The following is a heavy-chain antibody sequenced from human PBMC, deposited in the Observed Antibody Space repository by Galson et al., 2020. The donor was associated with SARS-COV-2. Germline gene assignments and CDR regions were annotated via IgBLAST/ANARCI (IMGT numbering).Heavy chain of an antibody. V-gene: IGHV2-70*01. Sequence: SGPTLVKPTQTLTLTCTFSGFSLSTSGMCVSWIRQPPGKALEWLALIDWDDDKFYSTSLKTRLTISKDTSKNQVVLTMTNMDPVDTATYYCARIPVAGRFYEYYYYGMDVWGQGTTVTVSS. CDR2: IDWDDDK. J-gene: IGHJ6*02. D-gene: IGHD6-19*01. CDR1: GFSLSTSGMC. CDR3: ARIPVAGRFYEYYYYGMDV.